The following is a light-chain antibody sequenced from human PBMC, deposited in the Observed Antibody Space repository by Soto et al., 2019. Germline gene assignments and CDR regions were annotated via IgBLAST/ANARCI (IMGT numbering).Light chain of an antibody. CDR1: QSVSSSY. Sequence: EIVLTQSPGTLSLSPGERATLSCRASQSVSSSYLAGYQQKPGQAPRLLIYGASSRATGIPGRFSGSGSGTDFTLTISRLEPEDFAVDYCQQYGSSTLFTFGPGTKVAS. V-gene: IGKV3-20*01. CDR3: QQYGSSTLFT. CDR2: GAS. J-gene: IGKJ3*01.